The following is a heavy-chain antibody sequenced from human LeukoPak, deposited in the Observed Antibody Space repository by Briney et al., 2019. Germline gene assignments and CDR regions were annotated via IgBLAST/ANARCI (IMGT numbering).Heavy chain of an antibody. D-gene: IGHD2-15*01. CDR1: GFTFSSYA. Sequence: GGSLRLACAASGFTFSSYAMSWVRQAPGKGPEWVSGISGSGGTTYYADSVKGRFTISRDNSKNTLYLQMNSLRAEDTAVYYCAKDLYPIVVVIAASCFDYWGQGTLVTVSS. J-gene: IGHJ4*02. CDR3: AKDLYPIVVVIAASCFDY. CDR2: ISGSGGTT. V-gene: IGHV3-23*01.